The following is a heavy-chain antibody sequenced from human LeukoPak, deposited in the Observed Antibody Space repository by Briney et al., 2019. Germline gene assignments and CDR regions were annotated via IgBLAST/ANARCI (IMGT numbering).Heavy chain of an antibody. CDR1: GGSVNSGTYY. Sequence: SETLSLTCTVSGGSVNSGTYYWSWIRQPPGKGLEWIGNIYYSGSAYYNPSLKSRVTMSVDTSKNQFSLKLSSVTAADTAVYYCARAKRVVTAIGPFDYWGQGTLVTVSS. V-gene: IGHV4-39*07. CDR3: ARAKRVVTAIGPFDY. CDR2: IYYSGSA. J-gene: IGHJ4*02. D-gene: IGHD2-21*02.